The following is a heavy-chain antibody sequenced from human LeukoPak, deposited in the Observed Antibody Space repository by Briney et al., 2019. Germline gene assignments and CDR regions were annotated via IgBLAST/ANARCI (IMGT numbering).Heavy chain of an antibody. J-gene: IGHJ6*03. Sequence: PSETLSLTCGVSGGSISSYYWAWIRQAPGKGLGWIGYIYYAGSTNYNPSLKSRVTMSVDMSRNQFSLRMTSVTAADTAVYYCAREAQDFRTGNHRPGHYDYMDVWGKGTAVTVSS. V-gene: IGHV4-59*01. D-gene: IGHD1-14*01. CDR1: GGSISSYY. CDR3: AREAQDFRTGNHRPGHYDYMDV. CDR2: IYYAGST.